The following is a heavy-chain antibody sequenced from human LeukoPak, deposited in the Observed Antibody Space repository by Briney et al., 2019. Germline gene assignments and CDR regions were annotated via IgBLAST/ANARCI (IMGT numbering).Heavy chain of an antibody. CDR3: ARIPAIHYYDSSGYYRRDY. CDR2: INPNSGGT. CDR1: GYTFTGYY. J-gene: IGHJ4*02. Sequence: VASVKVSCKASGYTFTGYYMHWVRQAPGQGLEWMGWINPNSGGTNYAQKFQGRVTMTRDTSISTAYMELSRLRSDDTAVYYCARIPAIHYYDSSGYYRRDYWGQGTLVTVSS. D-gene: IGHD3-22*01. V-gene: IGHV1-2*02.